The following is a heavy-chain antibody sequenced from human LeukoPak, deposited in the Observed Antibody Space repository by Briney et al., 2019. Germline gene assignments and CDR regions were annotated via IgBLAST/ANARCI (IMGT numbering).Heavy chain of an antibody. D-gene: IGHD3-3*01. CDR1: GFTFSSYG. CDR3: AKVLSEYYDFWSGYYPIVIDY. CDR2: IRYDGSNK. J-gene: IGHJ4*02. Sequence: GGSLRLSCAASGFTFSSYGMHWVRQAPGKGLEWVAFIRYDGSNKYYADSVKGRFTISRDNSKNTLYLQMNSLRAEDTAVYYCAKVLSEYYDFWSGYYPIVIDYWGQGTLVTVSS. V-gene: IGHV3-30*02.